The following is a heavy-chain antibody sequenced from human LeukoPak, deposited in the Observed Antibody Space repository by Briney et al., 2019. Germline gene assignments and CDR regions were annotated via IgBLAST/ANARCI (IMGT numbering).Heavy chain of an antibody. CDR2: IYYSGST. Sequence: SQTLSLTCTVSGGSINSGGYYWSWIRQHPGKGLEWIGYIYYSGSTYYNPSLKSRVTISVDTSKNQFSLKLSSVTAADTAVYYCAREVRWGNYFDYWGQGTLVTVSS. CDR1: GGSINSGGYY. CDR3: AREVRWGNYFDY. J-gene: IGHJ4*02. D-gene: IGHD3-10*01. V-gene: IGHV4-31*03.